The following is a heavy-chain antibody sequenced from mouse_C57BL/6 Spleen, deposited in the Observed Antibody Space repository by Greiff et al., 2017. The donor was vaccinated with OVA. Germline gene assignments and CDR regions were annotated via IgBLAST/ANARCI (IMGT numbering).Heavy chain of an antibody. Sequence: QVQLQQPGAELVRPGTSVKLSCKASGYTFTSYWMHWVKQRPGQGLEWIGVIDPSDSYTNYNQKFKGKATLTGDTSSSTAYMQLSSLTSEDSAVYYCARDGYYVGGQGTTLTVSS. D-gene: IGHD2-3*01. V-gene: IGHV1-59*01. J-gene: IGHJ2*01. CDR2: IDPSDSYT. CDR3: ARDGYYV. CDR1: GYTFTSYW.